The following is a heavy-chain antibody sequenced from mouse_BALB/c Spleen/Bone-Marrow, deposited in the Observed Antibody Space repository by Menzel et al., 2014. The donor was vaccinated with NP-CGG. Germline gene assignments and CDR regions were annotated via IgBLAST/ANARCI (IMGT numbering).Heavy chain of an antibody. Sequence: QGQLQQSGAELVRPWTSVKVSCKASGYAFTNYLIEWVKQRPGQGLEWIGVINPGRDSTNYNEKFKGKATLTADKSSRTAYMQLSYLTSDDSAVYFCARWLTWATALDYWGQGTSVTVSS. D-gene: IGHD2-2*01. CDR2: INPGRDST. CDR3: ARWLTWATALDY. CDR1: GYAFTNYL. J-gene: IGHJ4*01. V-gene: IGHV1-54*01.